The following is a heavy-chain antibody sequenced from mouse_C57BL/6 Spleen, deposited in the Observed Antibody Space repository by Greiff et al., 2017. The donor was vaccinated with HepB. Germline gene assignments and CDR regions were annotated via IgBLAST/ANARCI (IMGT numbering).Heavy chain of an antibody. CDR1: GYTFTSYW. V-gene: IGHV1-55*01. CDR2: IYPGSGST. J-gene: IGHJ4*01. Sequence: QVQLQQPGAELVKPGASVKMSCKASGYTFTSYWITWVKQRPGQGLEWIGDIYPGSGSTNYNEKFKSKATLTVDTPSSTAYMQLSSLTSEDSAVYYCARGGTLYAMDYWGQGTSVTVSS. D-gene: IGHD3-3*01. CDR3: ARGGTLYAMDY.